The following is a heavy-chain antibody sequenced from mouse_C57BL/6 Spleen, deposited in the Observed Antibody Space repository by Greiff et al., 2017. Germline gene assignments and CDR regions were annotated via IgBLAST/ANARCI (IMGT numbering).Heavy chain of an antibody. J-gene: IGHJ1*03. CDR2: IYPGDGDT. CDR3: ARGDYYGSSSHWYFDV. CDR1: GYAFSSSW. D-gene: IGHD1-1*01. V-gene: IGHV1-82*01. Sequence: QVQLQQPGPELVKPGASVKISCKASGYAFSSSWMNWVKQRPGKGLEWIGRIYPGDGDTNYNGKFKGKATLTADKSSSTAYMQLSSLTSEDSAVYFCARGDYYGSSSHWYFDVWGTGTTVTVSS.